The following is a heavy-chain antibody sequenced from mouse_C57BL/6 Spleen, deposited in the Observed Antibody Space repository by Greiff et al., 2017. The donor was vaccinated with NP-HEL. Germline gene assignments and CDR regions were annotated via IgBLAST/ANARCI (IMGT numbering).Heavy chain of an antibody. CDR3: ARRESYYGSSFDY. D-gene: IGHD1-1*01. CDR1: GYAFTNYL. J-gene: IGHJ2*01. CDR2: INPGSGGT. V-gene: IGHV1-54*01. Sequence: QVQLKQSGAELVRPGTSVKVSCEASGYAFTNYLIEWVKQRPGQGLEWIGVINPGSGGTNYNEKFKGKATLTADKSSSTAYMQLSSLTSEDSAVYFCARRESYYGSSFDYWGQGTTLTVSS.